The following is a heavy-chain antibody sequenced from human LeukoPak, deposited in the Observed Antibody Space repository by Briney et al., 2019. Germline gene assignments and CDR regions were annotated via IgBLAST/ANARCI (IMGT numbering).Heavy chain of an antibody. D-gene: IGHD6-13*01. CDR2: IYYSGST. Sequence: GSLRLSCAASGFTFSSYAMSWVRQPPGKGLEWIGSIYYSGSTYYNPSLKSRVTISVDTSKNQFSLKLSSVTAADTAVYYCARQPEALLIAAAGTLFDYWGQGTLVTVSS. CDR3: ARQPEALLIAAAGTLFDY. V-gene: IGHV4-39*01. J-gene: IGHJ4*02. CDR1: GFTFSSYA.